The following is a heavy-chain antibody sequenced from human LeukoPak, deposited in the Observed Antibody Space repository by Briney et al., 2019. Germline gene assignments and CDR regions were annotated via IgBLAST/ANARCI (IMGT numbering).Heavy chain of an antibody. CDR1: GYTFTGYY. Sequence: GASVKVSCKASGYTFTGYYIHWVRQAPGQGLEWMGIINPSGGTTIYAQKFQGRVTMTRDTSTSTVYMELSSLRSEDTAVYYCARQRGGQYEDGFDIWGQGTMVTVSS. V-gene: IGHV1-46*01. CDR2: INPSGGTT. D-gene: IGHD2-8*01. J-gene: IGHJ3*02. CDR3: ARQRGGQYEDGFDI.